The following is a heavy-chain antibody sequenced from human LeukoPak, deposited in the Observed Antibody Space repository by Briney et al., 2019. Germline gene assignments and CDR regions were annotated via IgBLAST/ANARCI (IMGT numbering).Heavy chain of an antibody. CDR3: ARGGGYYYDSSGYCYFDY. Sequence: ASVKVSCKASGYTFTSYGISWVRQAPGQGLEWMGWISAYNGNTNYAQKLQGRVTMTTDTSTSTAYMELRSLRSDDTAVYYCARGGGYYYDSSGYCYFDYWGQGTLVTVSS. CDR1: GYTFTSYG. J-gene: IGHJ4*02. CDR2: ISAYNGNT. V-gene: IGHV1-18*01. D-gene: IGHD3-22*01.